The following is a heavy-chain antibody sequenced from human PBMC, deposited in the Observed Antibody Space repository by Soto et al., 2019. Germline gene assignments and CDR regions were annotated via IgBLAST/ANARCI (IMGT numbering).Heavy chain of an antibody. V-gene: IGHV3-7*01. CDR1: GFTFSSYW. Sequence: PGGSLRLSCAASGFTFSSYWMSWVRQAPGKGLEWVANIKQDGSEKYYVDSVKGRFTISRDNAKNSLYLQMNSLRAEDTAVYYCARDEAIFGVVTYYYYMDVWGKGTPVTVS. CDR3: ARDEAIFGVVTYYYYMDV. D-gene: IGHD3-3*01. CDR2: IKQDGSEK. J-gene: IGHJ6*03.